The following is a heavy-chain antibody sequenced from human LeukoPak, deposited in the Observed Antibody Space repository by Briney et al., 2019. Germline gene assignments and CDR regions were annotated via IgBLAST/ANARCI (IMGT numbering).Heavy chain of an antibody. CDR1: GYTFTSYC. Sequence: ASVKVSCKASGYTFTSYCMHWVRQAPGQGLEWMGIINPSGGSTSYAQKFQGRVTMTRDTSTSTVYMELSSLRSEDTAVYYCARDRPVTPEYFQHWGQGTLVTVSS. CDR2: INPSGGST. J-gene: IGHJ1*01. CDR3: ARDRPVTPEYFQH. D-gene: IGHD4-23*01. V-gene: IGHV1-46*01.